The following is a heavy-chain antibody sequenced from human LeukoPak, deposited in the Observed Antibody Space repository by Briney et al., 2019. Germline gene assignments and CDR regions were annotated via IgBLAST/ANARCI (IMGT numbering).Heavy chain of an antibody. CDR2: INHSGST. D-gene: IGHD6-19*01. CDR3: ARQGQWLADRFDP. V-gene: IGHV4-34*01. J-gene: IGHJ5*02. CDR1: GGSFSGYY. Sequence: SETLSLTCAVYGGSFSGYYWSWIRQPPGKGLEWIEEINHSGSTNYNPSLKSRVTISVDTSKNQFSLKLSSVTAADTAVYYCARQGQWLADRFDPWGQGTLVTVSS.